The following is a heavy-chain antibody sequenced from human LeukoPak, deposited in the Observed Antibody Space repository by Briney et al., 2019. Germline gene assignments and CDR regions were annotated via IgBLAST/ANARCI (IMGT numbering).Heavy chain of an antibody. CDR3: ARDAGEGSSGYYSFDY. CDR2: ISAYNGNT. V-gene: IGHV1-18*01. J-gene: IGHJ4*02. CDR1: GYTFTSYG. D-gene: IGHD3-22*01. Sequence: ASVKVSCKASGYTFTSYGISWVRQAPGQVLEWMGWISAYNGNTNYAQKLQGRVTMTTDTSTSTAYMELRSLRSDDTAVYYCARDAGEGSSGYYSFDYWGQGTLVTVSS.